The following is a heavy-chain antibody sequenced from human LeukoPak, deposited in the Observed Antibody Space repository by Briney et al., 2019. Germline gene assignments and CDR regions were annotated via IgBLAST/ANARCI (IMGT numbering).Heavy chain of an antibody. CDR3: AKRIDIAVVPEAATHQAFDV. V-gene: IGHV3-23*01. D-gene: IGHD2-2*01. J-gene: IGHJ3*01. CDR1: GFTFSSYA. Sequence: PGGSLRLSCAASGFTFSSYAMSWVRQAPGKGLEWVSAISGSGGSTYYADSVKGRFTVSRDDSLNTLYLQMNSLRVDDTAVYYCAKRIDIAVVPEAATHQAFDVWGQGTMVTVSS. CDR2: ISGSGGST.